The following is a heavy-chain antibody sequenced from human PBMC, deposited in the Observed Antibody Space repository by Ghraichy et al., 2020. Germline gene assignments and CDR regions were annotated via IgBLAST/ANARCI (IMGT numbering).Heavy chain of an antibody. Sequence: GGSLRLSCAASGFTFSSYDMHWVRQAAGKGLEWVSSIGIAGDTYYPGSVKGRFTISRENAKNSLSLQMNSLRVGDTAVYFCVREAMISGVTYLDYWGQGTLVTVSS. D-gene: IGHD5-12*01. CDR1: GFTFSSYD. J-gene: IGHJ4*02. CDR3: VREAMISGVTYLDY. V-gene: IGHV3-13*04. CDR2: IGIAGDT.